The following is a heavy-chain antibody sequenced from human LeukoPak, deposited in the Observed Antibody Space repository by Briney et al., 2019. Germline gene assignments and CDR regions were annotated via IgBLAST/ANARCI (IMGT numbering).Heavy chain of an antibody. Sequence: SETLSLTCAVSGDSISSGGYSWSWIRQPPGTGLEWIGYIYYSGTTYYNPSLKSRITISVDTSKNQFSLKLSSVTAADTAVYYCARDGRYSYALDYWGQGTLVTVSS. D-gene: IGHD5-18*01. CDR1: GDSISSGGYS. J-gene: IGHJ4*02. CDR2: IYYSGTT. CDR3: ARDGRYSYALDY. V-gene: IGHV4-30-4*07.